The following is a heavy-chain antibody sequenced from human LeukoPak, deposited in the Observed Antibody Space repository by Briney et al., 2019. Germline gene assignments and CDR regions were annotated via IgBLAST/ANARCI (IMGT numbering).Heavy chain of an antibody. V-gene: IGHV5-51*01. CDR1: GFTFTSYW. CDR3: ARGSRVVADAFDI. J-gene: IGHJ3*02. CDR2: IYPGDSDT. Sequence: GESLKISCKGSGFTFTSYWIGWVRQMPGKGLEWMGIIYPGDSDTRYSPSFQGQVTISADKSISTAYLQWSSLKASDTAMYYCARGSRVVADAFDIWGQGTMVTVSS. D-gene: IGHD3-22*01.